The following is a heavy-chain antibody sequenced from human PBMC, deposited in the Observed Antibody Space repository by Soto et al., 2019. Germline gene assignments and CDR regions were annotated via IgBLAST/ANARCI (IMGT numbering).Heavy chain of an antibody. Sequence: ASVKVSCKASGYTFTSYGISWVRQAPGQGLEWMGWISAYNGNTNYAQKLQGRVTMTTDTSTSTAYMELRSLRSDDTAVYYCAREASYYDILTGYEGNYFDYWGQGTLVTVSS. CDR3: AREASYYDILTGYEGNYFDY. CDR1: GYTFTSYG. V-gene: IGHV1-18*01. D-gene: IGHD3-9*01. J-gene: IGHJ4*02. CDR2: ISAYNGNT.